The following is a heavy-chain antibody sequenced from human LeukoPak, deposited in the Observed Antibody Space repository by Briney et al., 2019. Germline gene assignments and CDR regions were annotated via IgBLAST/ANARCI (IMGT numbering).Heavy chain of an antibody. CDR3: ARVSYYYGSGSYYNPWYFDY. J-gene: IGHJ4*02. Sequence: GGSLRLSCAASGFTVSSNYMSWVRQAPGKGLEWVSVIYSGGSTYYADSVKGRFTISRDNSKNTLYLQMNSLRAEDTAVYYCARVSYYYGSGSYYNPWYFDYWGQGTLVTVSS. CDR2: IYSGGST. CDR1: GFTVSSNY. V-gene: IGHV3-66*02. D-gene: IGHD3-10*01.